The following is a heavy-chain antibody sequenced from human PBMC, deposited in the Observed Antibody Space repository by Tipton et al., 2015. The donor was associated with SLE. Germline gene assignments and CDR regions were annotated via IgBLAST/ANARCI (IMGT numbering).Heavy chain of an antibody. D-gene: IGHD6-19*01. CDR1: GLTVSRNY. J-gene: IGHJ4*02. CDR2: IYSGGGT. CDR3: AKGLQQWHTYYFDY. Sequence: SLRLSCAASGLTVSRNYMSWVRQAPGKGLEWVSVIYSGGGTSYADSVMGRFTISRDNSKNTLYLQMNSLRGEDTAVYFCAKGLQQWHTYYFDYWGQGNLVTVSS. V-gene: IGHV3-53*05.